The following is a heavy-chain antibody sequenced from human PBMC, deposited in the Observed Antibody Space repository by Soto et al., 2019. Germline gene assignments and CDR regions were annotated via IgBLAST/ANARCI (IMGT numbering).Heavy chain of an antibody. CDR1: GGSISSYY. CDR2: IYYSGST. J-gene: IGHJ4*02. D-gene: IGHD5-12*01. Sequence: SETLSLTCTVSGGSISSYYWSWIRQPPGKGLEWIGYIYYSGSTNYNPSLKSRVTISVDTSKNQFSPKLSSVTAADTAVYYCARHYYGGYDYWGQGTLVTVSS. CDR3: ARHYYGGYDY. V-gene: IGHV4-59*08.